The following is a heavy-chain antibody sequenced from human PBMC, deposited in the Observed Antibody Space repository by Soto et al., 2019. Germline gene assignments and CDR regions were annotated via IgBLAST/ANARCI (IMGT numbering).Heavy chain of an antibody. CDR1: GYTFTNYA. CDR2: ISAYNGNT. Sequence: QVQLVQSGAEVKKPGASVKVSCKASGYTFTNYAFSWVRQAPGQGLEWMGWISAYNGNTNYPQKLQGRVTMTTDTCTRTAYMELRSLRSDDTAAYYCARDLAAAGPFACWGQGTLGTVAS. V-gene: IGHV1-18*01. CDR3: ARDLAAAGPFAC. J-gene: IGHJ4*02. D-gene: IGHD6-13*01.